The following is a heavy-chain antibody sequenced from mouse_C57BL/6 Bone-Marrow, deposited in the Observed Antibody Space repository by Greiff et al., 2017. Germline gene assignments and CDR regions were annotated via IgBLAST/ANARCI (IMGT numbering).Heavy chain of an antibody. J-gene: IGHJ1*03. Sequence: QVQLQQPGAELVKPGASVKMSCKASGYTFTSYWITWVKQRPGQGLEWIGDIYPGSGSTTYNEKFKSKATLTVDTSSSTAYMQLSSLTSEDSAVYYCARSGYYGSSWYFDVWGTVTTVTVSS. V-gene: IGHV1-55*01. CDR3: ARSGYYGSSWYFDV. CDR2: IYPGSGST. D-gene: IGHD1-1*01. CDR1: GYTFTSYW.